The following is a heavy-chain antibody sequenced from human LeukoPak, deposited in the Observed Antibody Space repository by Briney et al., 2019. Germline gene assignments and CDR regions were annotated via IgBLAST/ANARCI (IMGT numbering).Heavy chain of an antibody. D-gene: IGHD2-2*01. CDR1: GYSFTSYW. CDR2: IYPGDSDT. V-gene: IGHV5-51*01. J-gene: IGHJ4*02. CDR3: ARGLEDIVVVPAAMYYFDY. Sequence: GEPLKISCKGSGYSFTSYWIGWVRQMPGKGLEWMGIIYPGDSDTRYSPSFQGQVTISADKSISTAYLQWSSLKASDTAMYYCARGLEDIVVVPAAMYYFDYWGQGTLVTVSS.